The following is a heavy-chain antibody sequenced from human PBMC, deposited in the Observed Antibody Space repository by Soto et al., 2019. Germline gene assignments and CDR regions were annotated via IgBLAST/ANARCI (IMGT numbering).Heavy chain of an antibody. V-gene: IGHV4-34*01. CDR1: GGSFSGYY. CDR2: INHSGST. Sequence: PSETLSLTCAVYGGSFSGYYWSWIRQPPGKGLEWIGEINHSGSTNYNPSLKSRVTISVDTSKNQFSLKLSSVTAADTAVHYCARERIAAAGNNWFDPWGQGTLVTFSS. J-gene: IGHJ5*02. CDR3: ARERIAAAGNNWFDP. D-gene: IGHD6-13*01.